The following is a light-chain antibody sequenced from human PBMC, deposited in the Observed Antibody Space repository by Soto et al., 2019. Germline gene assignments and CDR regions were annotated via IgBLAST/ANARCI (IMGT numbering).Light chain of an antibody. J-gene: IGKJ2*01. CDR1: QSPAYSDGNTY. V-gene: IGKV2-30*01. CDR3: MQGPRCCYT. Sequence: EVVMTQSPLSLPVTLGQPASISCRSSQSPAYSDGNTYLNWFQQRPGQSLRRLIYQVSNRDSGVPYRVSGSGPGPAFTLQLGRVEAEDAGGYYCMQGPRCCYTFGHETKLEIK. CDR2: QVS.